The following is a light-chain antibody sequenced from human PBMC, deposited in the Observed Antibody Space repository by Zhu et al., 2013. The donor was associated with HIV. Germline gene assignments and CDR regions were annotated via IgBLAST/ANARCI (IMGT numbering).Light chain of an antibody. CDR1: SSNIGNNY. CDR3: GTWDTSLSAGVV. J-gene: IGLJ2*01. CDR2: DNN. V-gene: IGLV1-51*01. Sequence: QSVLTQPPSVSAAPGQKVTISCSGSSSNIGNNYVSWYQQVPGTAPKLLIYDNNKRPSGIPDRFSGSKSGTSATLDITGLQTGDEADYYCGTWDTSLSAGVVFGGGTKLTVL.